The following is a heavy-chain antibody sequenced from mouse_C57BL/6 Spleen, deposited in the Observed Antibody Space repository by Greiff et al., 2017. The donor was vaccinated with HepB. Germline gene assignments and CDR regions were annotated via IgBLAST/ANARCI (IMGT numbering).Heavy chain of an antibody. D-gene: IGHD2-5*01. Sequence: VQLKQSGTVLARPGASVKMSCKTSGYTFTSYWMHWVKQRPGQGLEWIGAIYPGNSDTSYNQKFKGKAKLTAVTSASTAYMELSSLTNEDSAVYYCTGIGYSNHEAWFAYWGQGTLVTVSA. V-gene: IGHV1-5*01. CDR2: IYPGNSDT. CDR3: TGIGYSNHEAWFAY. J-gene: IGHJ3*01. CDR1: GYTFTSYW.